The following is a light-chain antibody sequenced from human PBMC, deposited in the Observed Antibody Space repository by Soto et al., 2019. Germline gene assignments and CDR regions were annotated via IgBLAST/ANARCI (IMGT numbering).Light chain of an antibody. J-gene: IGKJ5*01. V-gene: IGKV3-20*01. Sequence: EIVLTQSPATLSLSPGERATLSCRASQSVSNNYLAWYQQKPGQAPRLLIYGASNRATGIPDRFSGSGSGTDFTLTISRLEPEDFAVYYCQQYNNWPPITFGQGTRLEIK. CDR1: QSVSNNY. CDR2: GAS. CDR3: QQYNNWPPIT.